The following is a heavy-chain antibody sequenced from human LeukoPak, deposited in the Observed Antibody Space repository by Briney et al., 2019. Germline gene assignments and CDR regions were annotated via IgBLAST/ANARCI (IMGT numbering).Heavy chain of an antibody. V-gene: IGHV4-4*07. Sequence: SETLSLTCTVAGGSISSYYWSWIRQPAGNGLEWIGRIYTSGSTNYNPSLKSRVTMSVDTSKNQFSLKLSSVTAADTAVYYCARDRDDFWSGYSYGMDVWGQGTTVTVSS. CDR2: IYTSGST. CDR3: ARDRDDFWSGYSYGMDV. J-gene: IGHJ6*02. CDR1: GGSISSYY. D-gene: IGHD3-3*01.